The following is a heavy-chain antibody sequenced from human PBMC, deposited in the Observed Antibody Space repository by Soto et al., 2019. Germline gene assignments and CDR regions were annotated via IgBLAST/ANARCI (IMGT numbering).Heavy chain of an antibody. CDR2: IGSSGGSR. CDR3: AKSQDEMATSSVVDL. D-gene: IGHD5-12*01. CDR1: GFSFSGYV. Sequence: EVQLLESGGGVVQPGGSLRLSCAASGFSFSGYVISWVRQAPGKGLEWVSVIGSSGGSRFYADSVKGRFTISRDISSNTVYLQMNSLRAEDTGVYDCAKSQDEMATSSVVDLWGQGTLVTVSS. J-gene: IGHJ5*02. V-gene: IGHV3-23*01.